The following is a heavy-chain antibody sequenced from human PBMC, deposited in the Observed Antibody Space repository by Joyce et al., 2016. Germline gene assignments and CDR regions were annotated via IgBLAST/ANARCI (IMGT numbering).Heavy chain of an antibody. CDR1: SYA. CDR2: LSYDGTNK. CDR3: ARDVGDIFDY. V-gene: IGHV3-30-3*01. Sequence: SYAMHWVRQAPGKGLEWVAVLSYDGTNKNYADSVKGRFTISRDNSKNTLLLQMNSLRAEDTAVYYCARDVGDIFDYWGQGTLVTVSS. D-gene: IGHD4-17*01. J-gene: IGHJ4*02.